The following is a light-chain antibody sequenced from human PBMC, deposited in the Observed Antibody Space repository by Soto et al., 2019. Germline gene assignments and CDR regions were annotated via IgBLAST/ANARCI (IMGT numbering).Light chain of an antibody. Sequence: EIVLTQSPGTLSLSPGERATLSCRASQRVSSSYLAWYQQKPGLAPRLLIYGASSRATGVPDRFSGSGSGTDFTLTISRLEPEDFAGYYCQQYGSSPLVTFGQGTRLEIK. CDR3: QQYGSSPLVT. J-gene: IGKJ5*01. V-gene: IGKV3-20*01. CDR2: GAS. CDR1: QRVSSSY.